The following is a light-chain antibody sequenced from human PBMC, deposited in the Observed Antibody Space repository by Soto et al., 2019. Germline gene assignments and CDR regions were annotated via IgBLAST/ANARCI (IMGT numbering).Light chain of an antibody. Sequence: EIVMTQSPATLSVSPGERATLSCRASQSVFSNLAWYQQKPGQAPRLLIYGASTRATGIPARFSGSGSGTEFTLTISSLQSADFAVIYCQQYNNWPPWTFGQGTKVEI. CDR1: QSVFSN. CDR3: QQYNNWPPWT. J-gene: IGKJ1*01. V-gene: IGKV3-15*01. CDR2: GAS.